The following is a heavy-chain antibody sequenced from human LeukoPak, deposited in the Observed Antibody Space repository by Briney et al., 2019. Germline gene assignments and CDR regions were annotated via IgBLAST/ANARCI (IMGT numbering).Heavy chain of an antibody. D-gene: IGHD2-2*02. J-gene: IGHJ4*02. CDR3: ARVEGGYCSSTSCYTWGVLVY. CDR2: IYYSGST. V-gene: IGHV4-59*01. CDR1: GGSISSYY. Sequence: KPSETLSLTCTVSGGSISSYYWSWIRQPPGKGLEWIGYIYYSGSTNYNPSLKSRVTISVDTSNNQFSLKLSSVTAADTAVYYCARVEGGYCSSTSCYTWGVLVYWGQGTLVTVSS.